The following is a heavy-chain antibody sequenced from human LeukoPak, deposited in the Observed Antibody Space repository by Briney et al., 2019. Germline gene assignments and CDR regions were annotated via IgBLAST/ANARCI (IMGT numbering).Heavy chain of an antibody. Sequence: SETLSLTCSVSGDSISYFYWSWIRQPDGKGLEWIGRICTSGSTNYNPSLKSRVSMSVDTSTNQFSLKLSSVTAADTAVYYCARDSLVHPNRWFDPWGQGTLVIVSS. V-gene: IGHV4-4*07. CDR1: GDSISYFY. J-gene: IGHJ5*02. CDR2: ICTSGST. D-gene: IGHD6-13*01. CDR3: ARDSLVHPNRWFDP.